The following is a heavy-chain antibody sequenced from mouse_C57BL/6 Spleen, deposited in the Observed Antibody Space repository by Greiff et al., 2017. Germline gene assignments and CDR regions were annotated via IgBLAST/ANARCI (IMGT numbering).Heavy chain of an antibody. CDR2: IYPRSGNT. Sequence: QVHVKQSGAELARPGASVKLSCKASGYTFTSYGISWVKQRTGQGLEWIGEIYPRSGNTYYNEKFKGKATLTADKSSSTAYMELRSLTSEDSAVYFCARGDYGSSYAWFAYWGQGTLVTVSA. D-gene: IGHD1-1*01. V-gene: IGHV1-81*01. CDR3: ARGDYGSSYAWFAY. J-gene: IGHJ3*01. CDR1: GYTFTSYG.